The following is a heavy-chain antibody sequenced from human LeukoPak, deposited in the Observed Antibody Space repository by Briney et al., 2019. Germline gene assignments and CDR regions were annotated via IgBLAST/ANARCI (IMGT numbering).Heavy chain of an antibody. J-gene: IGHJ5*02. Sequence: PGGSLRLSCVASGFTLSTYSMNWVRQAPGKGLEWVSYIRSSGDPIYYAGSVKGRFTISRDNAKNSLYLQMNSLRAEDTAVYYCGRDDRGIGDPWGQGTLVTVSS. V-gene: IGHV3-48*04. CDR2: IRSSGDPI. CDR3: GRDDRGIGDP. CDR1: GFTLSTYS. D-gene: IGHD6-13*01.